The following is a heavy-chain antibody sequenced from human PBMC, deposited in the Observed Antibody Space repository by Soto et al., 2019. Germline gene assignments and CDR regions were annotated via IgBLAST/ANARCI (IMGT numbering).Heavy chain of an antibody. CDR1: GGSISSGNYY. Sequence: LSLTCTVSGGSISSGNYYWSWIRQPPGKGLEWIGYIYYSGSTYYNPSLKSRVTISVDTSKNQFSLKLSSVTAADTAVYYCARGQLIVVASGLDYWGQGTLVTVS. V-gene: IGHV4-30-4*01. D-gene: IGHD3-22*01. CDR3: ARGQLIVVASGLDY. J-gene: IGHJ4*02. CDR2: IYYSGST.